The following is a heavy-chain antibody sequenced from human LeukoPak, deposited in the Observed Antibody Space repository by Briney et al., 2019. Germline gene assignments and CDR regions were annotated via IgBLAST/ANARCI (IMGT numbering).Heavy chain of an antibody. V-gene: IGHV1-18*01. CDR3: ARVPERGAFDM. D-gene: IGHD1-1*01. CDR2: ISGYSDDT. CDR1: GYXFINYG. Sequence: GASVKVSCKASGYXFINYGTSWVRQAPGQGLEWMGWISGYSDDTDYAQKLQGRVTMTTDTTTRTAYMELRSLRFDDTAVYFCARVPERGAFDMWGQGTVVTVSS. J-gene: IGHJ3*02.